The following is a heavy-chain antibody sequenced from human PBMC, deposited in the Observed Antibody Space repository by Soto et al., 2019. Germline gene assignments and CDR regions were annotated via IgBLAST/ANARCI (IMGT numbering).Heavy chain of an antibody. V-gene: IGHV3-9*01. D-gene: IGHD2-8*01. CDR3: AKSKGVIANVMEV. CDR2: ISWNSGTI. CDR1: GFSFDEYG. Sequence: EVQLVESGGGLVQPGRSLRLSCAASGFSFDEYGMHWVRQAPGKGLEWVSGISWNSGTIGYAESVKGRFSISRDNAKKTLYQQMNSLRAEDKALYYCAKSKGVIANVMEVWGQGTTVIVFS. J-gene: IGHJ6*02.